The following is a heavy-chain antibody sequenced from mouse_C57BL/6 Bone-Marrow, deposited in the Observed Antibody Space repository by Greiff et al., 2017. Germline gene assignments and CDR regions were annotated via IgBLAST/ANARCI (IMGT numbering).Heavy chain of an antibody. J-gene: IGHJ2*01. D-gene: IGHD4-1*01. CDR2: ISDGGSYT. Sequence: EVKLVESGGGLVKPGGSLKLSCAASGFTFSSYAMSWVRQTPEKRLEWVATISDGGSYTYYPDNVKGRFTISRDNAKNNLYLQMSHLKSEDTAMYYCARSPNWDLDYWGQGTTLTVSS. CDR1: GFTFSSYA. CDR3: ARSPNWDLDY. V-gene: IGHV5-4*03.